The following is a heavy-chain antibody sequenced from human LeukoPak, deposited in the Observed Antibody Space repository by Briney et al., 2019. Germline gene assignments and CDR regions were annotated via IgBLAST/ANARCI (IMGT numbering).Heavy chain of an antibody. CDR1: GGSISGYY. V-gene: IGHV4-34*01. CDR3: AIGSAGYRY. CDR2: INHSGST. J-gene: IGHJ4*02. D-gene: IGHD5-12*01. Sequence: PSETLSLTCTVSGGSISGYYWSWIRQPPGKGLEWIGEINHSGSTNYNPSLKSRVTISVDTSKNQFSLKLSSVTAADTAVYYCAIGSAGYRYWGQGTLVTVSS.